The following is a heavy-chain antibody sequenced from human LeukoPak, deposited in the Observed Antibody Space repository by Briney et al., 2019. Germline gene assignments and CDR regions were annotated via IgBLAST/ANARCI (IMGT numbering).Heavy chain of an antibody. Sequence: PGGSLRLSCAASGFTFSSYAMRWVRQAPGKGLEWVAVISYDGSNKYYADSVKGRFTISRDNSKNTLYLQMNSLRAEDTAVYYCARVSGSYVHFDYWGQGTLVTVSS. CDR1: GFTFSSYA. CDR2: ISYDGSNK. D-gene: IGHD1-26*01. CDR3: ARVSGSYVHFDY. J-gene: IGHJ4*02. V-gene: IGHV3-30-3*01.